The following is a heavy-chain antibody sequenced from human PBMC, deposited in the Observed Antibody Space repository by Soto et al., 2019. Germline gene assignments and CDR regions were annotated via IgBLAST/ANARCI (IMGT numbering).Heavy chain of an antibody. CDR3: ARDSGPLPYYYYGMDV. J-gene: IGHJ6*02. V-gene: IGHV4-4*07. CDR1: GGSISSYY. Sequence: PSETLSLTSTVSGGSISSYYWSWIRQPAGKGLEWIGRIYTSGSTNYNPSLKSRVTMSVDASKNQFSLKLSSVTAADTAVYYCARDSGPLPYYYYGMDVWGQGTTVTVSS. CDR2: IYTSGST.